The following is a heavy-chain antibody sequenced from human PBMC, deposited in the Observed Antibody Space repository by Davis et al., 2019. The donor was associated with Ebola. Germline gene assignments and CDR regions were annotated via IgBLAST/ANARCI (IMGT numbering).Heavy chain of an antibody. CDR3: ARVGTYYDSSGTFYYYYGMDV. D-gene: IGHD3-22*01. CDR1: GGSISSGGYY. V-gene: IGHV4-61*08. Sequence: SETLSLTCTVSGGSISSGGYYWSWIRQHPGKGLEWIGYIYYSGSTNYNPSLKSRVTISVDTSKNQFSLKLSSVTAADTAVYYCARVGTYYDSSGTFYYYYGMDVWGQGTTVTVSS. J-gene: IGHJ6*02. CDR2: IYYSGST.